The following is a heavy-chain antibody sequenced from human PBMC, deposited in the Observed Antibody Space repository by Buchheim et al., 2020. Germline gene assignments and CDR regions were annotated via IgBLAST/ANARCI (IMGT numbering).Heavy chain of an antibody. J-gene: IGHJ4*02. V-gene: IGHV3-74*01. Sequence: EVQLVESGGGSVQRGGSLRLSCAASGFTFRSHYMHWLRQTPGKGLVWVALVNTDESITRYADSVEGRFTISRDNAKNTLYLELNSLTDEDTGVYYCARVIVRDNGYPGWYFDYWGQGTL. D-gene: IGHD4/OR15-4a*01. CDR1: GFTFRSHY. CDR2: VNTDESIT. CDR3: ARVIVRDNGYPGWYFDY.